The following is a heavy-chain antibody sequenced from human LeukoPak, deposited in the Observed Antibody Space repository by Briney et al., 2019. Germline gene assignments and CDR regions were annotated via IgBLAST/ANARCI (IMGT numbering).Heavy chain of an antibody. D-gene: IGHD2-2*01. CDR1: GGSISSYY. CDR3: ARHVPAADHAFDI. V-gene: IGHV4-59*08. CDR2: IYYSGST. J-gene: IGHJ3*02. Sequence: SETLSLTRTVSGGSISSYYWSWIRQPPGKGLEWIGYIYYSGSTNYNPSLKSRVTISVDTSKNQFSLKLSSVTAADTAVYYCARHVPAADHAFDIWGQGTMVTVSS.